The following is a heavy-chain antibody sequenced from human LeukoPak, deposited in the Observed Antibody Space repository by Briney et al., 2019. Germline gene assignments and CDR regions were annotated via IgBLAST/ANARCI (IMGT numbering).Heavy chain of an antibody. D-gene: IGHD1-26*01. CDR3: ARDWATALDY. CDR2: ITNKPKSYST. Sequence: GGSLRLSCAASGFTFTAHYMDWVRQAPGKGLEWVGRITNKPKSYSTQYAASVKGRFTISRDDSKNSLYLQMSSLKIEDTAVYYCARDWATALDYWGQGTLVTVSS. J-gene: IGHJ4*02. V-gene: IGHV3-72*01. CDR1: GFTFTAHY.